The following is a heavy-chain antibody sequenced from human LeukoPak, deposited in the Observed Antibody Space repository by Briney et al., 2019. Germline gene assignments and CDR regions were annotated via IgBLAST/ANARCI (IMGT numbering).Heavy chain of an antibody. D-gene: IGHD3-16*02. CDR2: IYYSGST. Sequence: SETLSLTCTVSGGSVSSGSYYWSWIRQPPGTGLEWIGYIYYSGSTNYNPSLKSRVTISVDTSKNQFSLKLSSVTAADMAVYYCASAHYDYVWGSYRPFDYWGQGTLVTVSS. CDR1: GGSVSSGSYY. V-gene: IGHV4-61*01. J-gene: IGHJ4*02. CDR3: ASAHYDYVWGSYRPFDY.